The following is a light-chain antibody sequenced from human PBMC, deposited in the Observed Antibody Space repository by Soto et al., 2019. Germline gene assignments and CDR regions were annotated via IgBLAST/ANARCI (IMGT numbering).Light chain of an antibody. Sequence: QSVLTQPTSVSGAPGQRVTLYCTGSTSNIGAGYDVHWYQQLPGAAPKLLISDNDNGPAGVPGRFSVSKSGTSAALAITGLQAEDEAEYYCQSYDSRLSVVVFGGGTKVTVL. J-gene: IGLJ2*01. CDR3: QSYDSRLSVVV. CDR2: DND. V-gene: IGLV1-40*01. CDR1: TSNIGAGYD.